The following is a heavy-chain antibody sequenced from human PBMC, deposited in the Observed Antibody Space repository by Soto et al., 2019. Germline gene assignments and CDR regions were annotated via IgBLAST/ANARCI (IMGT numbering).Heavy chain of an antibody. CDR3: AKGSNDIDY. D-gene: IGHD1-1*01. CDR1: AYTFTSYG. V-gene: IGHV1-18*01. Sequence: VKSSCSTAAYTFTSYGISCLRQPPRQGREWRRWISAYNGNTNNYKNPHSRVTITTDKTTSTAYMEMRRLISDETTEDYCAKGSNDIDYWGQGTLVTVSS. J-gene: IGHJ4*02. CDR2: ISAYNGNT.